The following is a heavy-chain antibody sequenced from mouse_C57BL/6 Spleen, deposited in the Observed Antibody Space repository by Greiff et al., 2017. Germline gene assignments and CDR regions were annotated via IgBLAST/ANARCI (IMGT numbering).Heavy chain of an antibody. J-gene: IGHJ2*01. CDR1: GYTFTDYY. V-gene: IGHV1-26*01. CDR3: IYYGYDGYFDY. CDR2: INPNNGGT. D-gene: IGHD2-2*01. Sequence: EVQLQQSGPELVKPGASVKISCKASGYTFTDYYMNWVKQSHGKSLEWIGDINPNNGGTSYNQKFKGKATLTVDKSSSTAYMELRSLTSEDSAVYYCIYYGYDGYFDYWGQGTTLTVSS.